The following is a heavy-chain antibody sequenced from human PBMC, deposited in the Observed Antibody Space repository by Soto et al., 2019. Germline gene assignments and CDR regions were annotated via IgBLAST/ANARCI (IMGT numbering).Heavy chain of an antibody. CDR1: GDSVSSNSAA. D-gene: IGHD3-10*01. CDR2: PYYRKKSNN. J-gene: IGHJ6*04. Sequence: SQTLSLTGAISGDSVSSNSAAWNWIRQSPSRGLGWLSRPYYRKKSNNNHAVTAKSRIPNNPDTSKNLFSLQLNSVTPEDTAVSYSARVQQYYGGMDVGGKGTRVTVSS. CDR3: ARVQQYYGGMDV. V-gene: IGHV6-1*01.